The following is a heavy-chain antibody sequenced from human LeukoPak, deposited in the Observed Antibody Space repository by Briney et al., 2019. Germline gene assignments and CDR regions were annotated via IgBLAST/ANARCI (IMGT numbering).Heavy chain of an antibody. V-gene: IGHV4-34*01. CDR1: GGSFSGYY. Sequence: PSETLSLTCAVYGGSFSGYYWSWIRQPPGKGLGWIGEINHSGSTNYNPSLKSRVTISVDTSKNQFSLKLSSVTAADTAVYYCARVALGGITIFGVVTTRHAFDYWGQGTLVTVSS. CDR2: INHSGST. D-gene: IGHD3-3*01. J-gene: IGHJ4*02. CDR3: ARVALGGITIFGVVTTRHAFDY.